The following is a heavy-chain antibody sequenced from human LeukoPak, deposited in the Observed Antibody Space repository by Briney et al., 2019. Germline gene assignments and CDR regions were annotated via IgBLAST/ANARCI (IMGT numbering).Heavy chain of an antibody. V-gene: IGHV3-9*01. Sequence: PGGSLRLSCAASGFTFDDYAMHWVRQAPGKGLEWVSGISWNSGSIGYADSVKGRFTISRDNAKNSLYLQMNSLRAEDTALYYCAKGGGYDRGSDAFDIWGQGTMVTVSS. CDR3: AKGGGYDRGSDAFDI. J-gene: IGHJ3*02. CDR2: ISWNSGSI. D-gene: IGHD5-12*01. CDR1: GFTFDDYA.